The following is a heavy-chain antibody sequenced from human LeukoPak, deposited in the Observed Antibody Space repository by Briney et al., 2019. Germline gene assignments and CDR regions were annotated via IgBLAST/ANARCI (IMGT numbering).Heavy chain of an antibody. V-gene: IGHV3-23*01. J-gene: IGHJ4*02. Sequence: GGSLRLSCAASGFTFSTYAVSWVRQAPGKGLEWVSTISGSGGSTYYADSVKGRFTISRDNSKNTLYMQMNSLRAEDTAVYYCANLVTISGGYWGQGTLVTVSS. CDR1: GFTFSTYA. D-gene: IGHD3-9*01. CDR3: ANLVTISGGY. CDR2: ISGSGGST.